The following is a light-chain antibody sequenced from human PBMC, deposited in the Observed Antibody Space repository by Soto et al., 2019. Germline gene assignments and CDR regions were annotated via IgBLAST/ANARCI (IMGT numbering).Light chain of an antibody. CDR3: QQYNNWPGT. CDR1: QSVSSN. J-gene: IGKJ1*01. Sequence: IVITQSQATLSVSPGERATLSCRASQSVSSNLAWYQQKPGQAPRLLIQRASTRATGIPARFSGSGSGTEFTLTISSLQSEDFAGYFCQQYNNWPGTFGQGGMVDIK. CDR2: RAS. V-gene: IGKV3-15*01.